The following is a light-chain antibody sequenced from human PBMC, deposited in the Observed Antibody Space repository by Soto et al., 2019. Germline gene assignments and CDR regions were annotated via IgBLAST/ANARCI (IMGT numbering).Light chain of an antibody. Sequence: DVQMTQSPSSLSASVGDRVTITCQTSQDINNYLNWYQQKPGKAPKLLIYDASYLETGVPSRFSGSGSGTDFTITISSLQPEDIATYYCQHFDTLPFFGGGTKVEIK. V-gene: IGKV1-33*01. CDR3: QHFDTLPF. CDR2: DAS. CDR1: QDINNY. J-gene: IGKJ4*01.